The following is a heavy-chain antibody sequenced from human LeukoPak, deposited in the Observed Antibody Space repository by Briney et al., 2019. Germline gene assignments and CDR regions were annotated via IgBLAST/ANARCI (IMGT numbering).Heavy chain of an antibody. V-gene: IGHV3-49*03. CDR1: GFIFGEYA. J-gene: IGHJ4*02. D-gene: IGHD3-3*01. CDR2: IRGKFFGETT. CDR3: ARGSDTIFGVARDGLDY. Sequence: QPGGSLRLSFTTSGFIFGEYAMSWLRQAPGKGLEWVGFIRGKFFGETTDYAASVKGRFIISRDEFKSIAYLQMHSLKTEDTAVYYCARGSDTIFGVARDGLDYWGQGTLLTVSS.